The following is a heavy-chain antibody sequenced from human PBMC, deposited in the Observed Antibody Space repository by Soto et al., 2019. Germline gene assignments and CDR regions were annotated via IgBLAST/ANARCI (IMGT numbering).Heavy chain of an antibody. Sequence: GGSLRLSCAASGFTFSSYGMHWVRQAPGKGLEWVAVIWYDGSNKYYADSVKGRFTISRDNSKNTLYLQMNSLRAEDTAVYYRARDWDSSGYFQLSAFDIWGQGTMVTVSS. V-gene: IGHV3-33*01. CDR2: IWYDGSNK. CDR1: GFTFSSYG. CDR3: ARDWDSSGYFQLSAFDI. D-gene: IGHD3-22*01. J-gene: IGHJ3*02.